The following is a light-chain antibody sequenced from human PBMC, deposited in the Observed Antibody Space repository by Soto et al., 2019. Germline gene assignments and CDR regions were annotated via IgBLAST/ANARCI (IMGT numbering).Light chain of an antibody. Sequence: EIVLTQSPATLSLSPGERATLSCRASQSVYTDLAWYQQKPGQAPRLLIYDASKRATGIPARFSGSGSGTDFTLTLSSLEPEAFAVYYCQQRTNWPPTWTFGQGTKVEIK. CDR3: QQRTNWPPTWT. V-gene: IGKV3-11*01. CDR2: DAS. CDR1: QSVYTD. J-gene: IGKJ1*01.